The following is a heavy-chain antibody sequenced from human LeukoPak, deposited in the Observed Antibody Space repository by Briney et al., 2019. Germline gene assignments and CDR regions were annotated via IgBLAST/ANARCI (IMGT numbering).Heavy chain of an antibody. CDR3: AKSGTRSSWSPRVKTYLDY. CDR1: GFTFSTYG. V-gene: IGHV3-30*18. Sequence: QPGRSLRLSCAASGFTFSTYGMHWVRQAPGKGLEWVAVISYDGSNKYYADSVKGRFTISRDNSKNTLYLQMNSLRAEDTAVYYCAKSGTRSSWSPRVKTYLDYWGQGTLVTVSS. CDR2: ISYDGSNK. J-gene: IGHJ4*02. D-gene: IGHD6-13*01.